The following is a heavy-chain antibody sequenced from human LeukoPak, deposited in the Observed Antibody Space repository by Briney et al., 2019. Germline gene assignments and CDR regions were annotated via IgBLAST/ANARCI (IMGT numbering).Heavy chain of an antibody. CDR2: NRSKANSYAT. CDR3: TSRPVGYGGKSAFDI. D-gene: IGHD1-26*01. CDR1: GFTFSGSA. J-gene: IGHJ3*02. Sequence: GGSLRLSCAASGFTFSGSAMHWVRQASGKGLEWVGRNRSKANSYATAYAASVKGRFTISRDDSKNTAYLQMNSLKTEDTAVYYCTSRPVGYGGKSAFDIWGQGTMVTVSS. V-gene: IGHV3-73*01.